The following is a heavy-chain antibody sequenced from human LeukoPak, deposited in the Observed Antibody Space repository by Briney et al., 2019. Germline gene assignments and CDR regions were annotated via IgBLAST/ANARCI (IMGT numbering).Heavy chain of an antibody. CDR2: IYYSGRT. D-gene: IGHD2-8*01. CDR3: ARGQSGGYCTNGVCYMGWFDP. Sequence: SETLSLTCTVSGGSISSYYWSWIRQPPGKGLEWIGYIYYSGRTNYNPSLKSRVTISVDTSKNQFSLKLSSVTAADTAEYYCARGQSGGYCTNGVCYMGWFDPWGQGTLVTVSS. J-gene: IGHJ5*02. V-gene: IGHV4-59*01. CDR1: GGSISSYY.